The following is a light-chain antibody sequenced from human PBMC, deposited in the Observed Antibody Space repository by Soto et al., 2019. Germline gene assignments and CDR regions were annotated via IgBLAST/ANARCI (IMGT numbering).Light chain of an antibody. CDR1: QSITNW. Sequence: DIQMTQSPSTLSASVGDRVTITCRASQSITNWLAWYQQKPGKAPKLLIYKASSLDSGVPSTFSGSGSGTEFTLTISSLQPDDFATYYCQQYNTYARETFGQGTKVEIK. CDR2: KAS. V-gene: IGKV1-5*03. J-gene: IGKJ1*01. CDR3: QQYNTYARET.